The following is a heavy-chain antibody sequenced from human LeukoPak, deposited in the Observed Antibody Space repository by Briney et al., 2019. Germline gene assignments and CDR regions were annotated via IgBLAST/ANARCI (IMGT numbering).Heavy chain of an antibody. J-gene: IGHJ4*02. Sequence: PSETLSPTCTVSGGSISSYYWSWIRQPAGKGLEWIGRIYTSVSTNYSPSPKSRVTMSVDTSKNQFSLKLSSVTAADTAVYYRARDRANGVCADWGQGTLVTVSS. D-gene: IGHD2-8*01. CDR3: ARDRANGVCAD. CDR1: GGSISSYY. V-gene: IGHV4-4*07. CDR2: IYTSVST.